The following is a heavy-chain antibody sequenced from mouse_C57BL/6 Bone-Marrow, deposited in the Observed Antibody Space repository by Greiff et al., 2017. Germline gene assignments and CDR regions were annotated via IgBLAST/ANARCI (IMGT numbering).Heavy chain of an antibody. J-gene: IGHJ3*01. CDR2: ISSGGSYT. CDR3: ARHLAY. CDR1: GFTFSSYG. V-gene: IGHV5-6*01. Sequence: DVQLVESGGDLVKPGGSLKLSCAASGFTFSSYGMSWVRQTPDKRLEWVATISSGGSYTYYPDSVKGRFTISRDNAKNTLYLQMSSLKSEDTAMYYCARHLAYWGQGTLVTVSA.